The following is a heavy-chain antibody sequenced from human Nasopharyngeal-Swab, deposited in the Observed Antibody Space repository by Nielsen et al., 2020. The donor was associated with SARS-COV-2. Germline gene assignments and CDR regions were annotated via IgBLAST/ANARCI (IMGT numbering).Heavy chain of an antibody. CDR2: IIPIFGTA. J-gene: IGHJ4*02. Sequence: WVRQAPGQGLEWVGGIIPIFGTANYAQKFQGRVTITADESTSTAYMELSSLRSEDTAVYYCARGAATGHFDYWGQGTLVTVSS. CDR3: ARGAATGHFDY. D-gene: IGHD1-14*01. V-gene: IGHV1-69*01.